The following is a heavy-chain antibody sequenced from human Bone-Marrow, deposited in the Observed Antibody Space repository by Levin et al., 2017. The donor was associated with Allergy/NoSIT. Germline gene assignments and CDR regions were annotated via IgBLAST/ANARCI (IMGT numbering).Heavy chain of an antibody. CDR1: GGSINSGSSY. V-gene: IGHV4-31*03. CDR3: ARGGYGNYVY. J-gene: IGHJ4*02. D-gene: IGHD4-11*01. CDR2: FDYSGST. Sequence: SETLSLTCTVSGGSINSGSSYWSWIRQHPGKGLEWIGHFDYSGSTSYNPSLKSRLTISVDTSKNQFSLKLSSATAADTAVYYCARGGYGNYVYWGQGTLVTVSS.